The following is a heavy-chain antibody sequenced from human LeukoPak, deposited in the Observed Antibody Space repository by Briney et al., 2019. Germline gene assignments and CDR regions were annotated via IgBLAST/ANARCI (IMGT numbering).Heavy chain of an antibody. V-gene: IGHV3-23*01. Sequence: GGSLRLSCAASGFTFSSYAMTWVRQAPGKGLGWVSAISGSGSSTYYADSVKGWFTISRDNSKNTLYLQMNSLRDEDTAVYYCARNPHSSGWYPLDYWGQGTLVTVSS. D-gene: IGHD6-19*01. CDR1: GFTFSSYA. CDR3: ARNPHSSGWYPLDY. CDR2: ISGSGSST. J-gene: IGHJ4*02.